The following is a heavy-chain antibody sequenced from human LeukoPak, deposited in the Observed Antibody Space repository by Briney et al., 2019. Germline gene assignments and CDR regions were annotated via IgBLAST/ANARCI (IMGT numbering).Heavy chain of an antibody. CDR1: GFAFVDYG. J-gene: IGHJ4*02. V-gene: IGHV3-20*04. Sequence: GRSLSLSCAASGFAFVDYGMSWVRQAPGKGVDCVSGINWNGGSTGYADSVKGRFTISRHNAENSLYLRMNSLRAEDTALYYCARDFDYWGQGTLVTVSS. CDR2: INWNGGST. CDR3: ARDFDY.